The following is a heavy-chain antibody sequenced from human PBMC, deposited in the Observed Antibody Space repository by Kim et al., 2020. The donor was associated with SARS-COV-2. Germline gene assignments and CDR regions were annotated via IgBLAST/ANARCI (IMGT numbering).Heavy chain of an antibody. D-gene: IGHD4-17*01. CDR3: AKELRMTTQTSGGDLFDS. V-gene: IGHV3-23*01. J-gene: IGHJ4*02. CDR2: ICGGGGST. Sequence: GGSLRLSCVASGFTFTSYAMNWVRQAPGKGLEWVSGICGGGGSTYYAASVKSRFTISRDSSKNMVYLQMNSLRAEDTAVYYCAKELRMTTQTSGGDLFDSWGRGTLVTVSS. CDR1: GFTFTSYA.